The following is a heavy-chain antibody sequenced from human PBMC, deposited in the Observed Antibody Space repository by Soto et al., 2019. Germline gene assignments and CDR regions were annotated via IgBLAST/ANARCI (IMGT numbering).Heavy chain of an antibody. CDR3: AKHPRSAHLRDAFDL. V-gene: IGHV3-23*01. CDR2: ISGIDDST. Sequence: PGGSLRLSCAASGFSFTTYGMSWVRQAPGKGLEWVSSISGIDDSTHYADSVKGRFTVSRDNSKNTLYLQMNSLRAEDTAVYSCAKHPRSAHLRDAFDLWGQGTMVTVSS. J-gene: IGHJ3*01. CDR1: GFSFTTYG. D-gene: IGHD2-15*01.